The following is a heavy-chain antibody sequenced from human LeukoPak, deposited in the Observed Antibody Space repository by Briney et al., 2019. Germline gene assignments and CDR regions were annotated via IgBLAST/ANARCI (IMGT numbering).Heavy chain of an antibody. CDR1: GFSFSGSA. J-gene: IGHJ4*02. D-gene: IGHD1-26*01. CDR2: IRSKANNYAT. V-gene: IGHV3-73*01. CDR3: TRHISGSYFDY. Sequence: GGSLRLSCAASGFSFSGSAMHWVRQASGKGLEWVGRIRSKANNYATGYGASVKGRFTISRDDSKNTAYLQMNSLKTEDTAVYYCTRHISGSYFDYWGQGTLVTVSS.